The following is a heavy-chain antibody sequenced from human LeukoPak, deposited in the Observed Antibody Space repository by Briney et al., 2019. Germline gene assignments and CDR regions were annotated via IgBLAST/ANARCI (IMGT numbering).Heavy chain of an antibody. J-gene: IGHJ4*02. CDR2: IKQVGSEK. V-gene: IGHV3-7*01. Sequence: GGSLRLSCAASGFSCSRAWVSWVRQAPGEGRGWVANIKQVGSEKYYVDSVKGRFTISRDNAKNSLYLQMNSLRAEDTAVYYCARLGYDFWSGYSGIRYYFDSWGQGTLVTVSS. D-gene: IGHD3-3*01. CDR1: GFSCSRAW. CDR3: ARLGYDFWSGYSGIRYYFDS.